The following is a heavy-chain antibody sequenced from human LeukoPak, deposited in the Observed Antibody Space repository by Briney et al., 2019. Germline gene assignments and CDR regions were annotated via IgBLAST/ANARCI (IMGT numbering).Heavy chain of an antibody. CDR3: GGFGYEAAVDL. Sequence: GGSLRLSCAASGLTFSSYWMTWVRQAPGKGLEWVANIKPDGSETYYLDPVKGRFTISRDNAKNLLYPQMNSLRGEDTAVYYCGGFGYEAAVDLWGQGTLVTASS. D-gene: IGHD6-13*01. J-gene: IGHJ4*02. CDR1: GLTFSSYW. V-gene: IGHV3-7*01. CDR2: IKPDGSET.